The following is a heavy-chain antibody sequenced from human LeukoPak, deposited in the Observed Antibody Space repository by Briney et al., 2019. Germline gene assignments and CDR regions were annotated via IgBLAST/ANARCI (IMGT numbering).Heavy chain of an antibody. V-gene: IGHV3-53*01. CDR2: IYGGDST. CDR3: ARGMGSSWYYFDY. CDR1: GFTVSSHY. J-gene: IGHJ4*02. D-gene: IGHD6-13*01. Sequence: GGSLRLSCAASGFTVSSHYISWVRQAPGKGLEWVSLIYGGDSTYYADSVKGRFTISRDNSKNTLYLQMNSLRAEDTAVYYCARGMGSSWYYFDYWGQGTLVTVSS.